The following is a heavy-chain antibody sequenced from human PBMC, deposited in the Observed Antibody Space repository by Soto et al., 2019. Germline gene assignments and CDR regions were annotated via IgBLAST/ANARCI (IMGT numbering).Heavy chain of an antibody. CDR2: ISGSGGST. D-gene: IGHD4-17*01. CDR3: ARQLTVTTRYYGMDV. V-gene: IGHV3-23*01. J-gene: IGHJ6*02. CDR1: GFTFSSYA. Sequence: EVQLLESGGGLVQPGGSLRLSCAASGFTFSSYAMSWVRQAPGKGLEWVSAISGSGGSTYYADSVKGRFTISRDNSKNPLYLQMNSLRAEDTAVYYCARQLTVTTRYYGMDVWGQGTTVTVSS.